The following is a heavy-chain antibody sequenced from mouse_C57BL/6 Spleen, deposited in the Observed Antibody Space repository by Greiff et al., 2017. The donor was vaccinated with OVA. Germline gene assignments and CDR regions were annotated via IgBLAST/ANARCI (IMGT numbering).Heavy chain of an antibody. CDR1: GYAFSSYW. Sequence: VQLQQSGAELVKPGASVKISCKASGYAFSSYWMNWVKQRPGKGLEWIGQIYPGDGDTNYNGKFKGKATLTADKSSSTAYMELSSLTSEDSAVECGARGGSGDMYWFDYWGQGTTLTVSA. CDR2: IYPGDGDT. J-gene: IGHJ2*01. CDR3: ARGGSGDMYWFDY. V-gene: IGHV1-80*01. D-gene: IGHD3-2*02.